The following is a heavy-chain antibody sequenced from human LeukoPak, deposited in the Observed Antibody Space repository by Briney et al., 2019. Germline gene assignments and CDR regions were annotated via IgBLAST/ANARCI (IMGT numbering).Heavy chain of an antibody. Sequence: ASVKVSCKASGYTFTSYYMHWVRQAPGQGLEWMGIINPSGGSTSYAQKFQGRVTMTEDTSTDTAYMELSSLRSEDTAVYYCATSSNYGDYEAFDYWGQGTLVTVSS. J-gene: IGHJ4*02. V-gene: IGHV1-46*01. CDR3: ATSSNYGDYEAFDY. D-gene: IGHD4-17*01. CDR1: GYTFTSYY. CDR2: INPSGGST.